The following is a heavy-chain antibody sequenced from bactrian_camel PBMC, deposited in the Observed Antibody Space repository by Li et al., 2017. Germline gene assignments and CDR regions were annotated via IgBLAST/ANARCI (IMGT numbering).Heavy chain of an antibody. D-gene: IGHD1*01. CDR2: ADVDGAK. CDR1: QDIFSRYC. V-gene: IGHV3S53*01. J-gene: IGHJ4*01. CDR3: GAGERRFYGPHFDDYNY. Sequence: VQLVESGGGSVQTGGSLTLSCAGSQDIFSRYCMAWFHQGPGKEREGVAAADVDGAKIYADSVRGRFTISRDNVKNTLTLQMTSLKPEDTGMYFCGAGERRFYGPHFDDYNYWGQGTQVTVS.